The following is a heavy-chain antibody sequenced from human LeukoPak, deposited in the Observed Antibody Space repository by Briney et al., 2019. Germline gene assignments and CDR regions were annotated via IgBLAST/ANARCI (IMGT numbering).Heavy chain of an antibody. D-gene: IGHD3-10*01. CDR2: ISSSDYSR. CDR3: ARGKRRFDP. Sequence: GGSLRLSCAASGFNFSDHYMSWLRQAPGKGLEWLAYISSSDYSRYYADSVRGRFTISRDNTKNSLFLQMNSLRDGDTAVYYCARGKRRFDPWGQGTLVTVSS. V-gene: IGHV3-11*01. CDR1: GFNFSDHY. J-gene: IGHJ5*02.